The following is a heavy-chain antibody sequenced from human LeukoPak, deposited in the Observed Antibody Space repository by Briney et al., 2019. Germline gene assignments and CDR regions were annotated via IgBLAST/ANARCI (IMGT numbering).Heavy chain of an antibody. V-gene: IGHV4-59*02. D-gene: IGHD2-2*01. CDR3: ARARYANAWYAFDI. Sequence: SETLSLICTVSGGSVSSYYWSCIRRPPGRGLEWIAYLSHSGSSDSNPSLTSRVTTLVDTSKNQFSLKLTSVTAADTAVYYCARARYANAWYAFDIWGHGTMVTVSS. CDR1: GGSVSSYY. CDR2: LSHSGSS. J-gene: IGHJ3*02.